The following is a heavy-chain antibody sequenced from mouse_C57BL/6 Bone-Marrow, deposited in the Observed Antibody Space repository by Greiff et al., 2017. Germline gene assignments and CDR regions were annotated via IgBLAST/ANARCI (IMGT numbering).Heavy chain of an antibody. V-gene: IGHV1-50*01. CDR1: GYTFTSYW. D-gene: IGHD1-1*01. CDR3: ARGGYGSSRGYFDV. J-gene: IGHJ1*03. CDR2: IDPSDSYT. Sequence: QVQLQQPGAELVKPGASVKLSCKASGYTFTSYWMQWVKQRPGQGLEWIGEIDPSDSYTNYNQKFKGKATLTVDTSSSTAYMQLSSLTSEDSAVYYWARGGYGSSRGYFDVWGTGTTVTVSS.